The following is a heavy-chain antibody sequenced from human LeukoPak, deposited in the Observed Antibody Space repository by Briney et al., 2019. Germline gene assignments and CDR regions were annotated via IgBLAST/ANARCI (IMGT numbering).Heavy chain of an antibody. D-gene: IGHD5-18*01. Sequence: PGGSLRLSCAASGFTFSSYGMHWVRQAPGKGLEWVAFIRYDGSNKYYADSVKGRFTISRDNSKSTLYLQMNSLRAEDTAVYYCAKGLIQLWSTLGYWGQGTLVTVSS. CDR3: AKGLIQLWSTLGY. CDR2: IRYDGSNK. J-gene: IGHJ4*02. CDR1: GFTFSSYG. V-gene: IGHV3-30*02.